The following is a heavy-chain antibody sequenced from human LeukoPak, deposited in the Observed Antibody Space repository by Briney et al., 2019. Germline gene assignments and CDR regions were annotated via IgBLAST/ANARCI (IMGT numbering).Heavy chain of an antibody. Sequence: EASVKVSCKASGGTFSSYAISWVRQAPGQGLEWMGGIIPIFGTANYAQKFQGRVTITADESTSTAYMELSSLRSEDTAVYYCARSNTWIQLWFDYWGQGTLVTVSS. CDR3: ARSNTWIQLWFDY. CDR1: GGTFSSYA. J-gene: IGHJ4*02. CDR2: IIPIFGTA. V-gene: IGHV1-69*13. D-gene: IGHD5-18*01.